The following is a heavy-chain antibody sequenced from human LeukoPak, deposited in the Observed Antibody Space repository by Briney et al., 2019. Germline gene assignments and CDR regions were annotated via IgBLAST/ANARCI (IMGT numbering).Heavy chain of an antibody. CDR3: ARDGLSYSSGWYDY. CDR2: IYHSENT. CDR1: GGSLSSYY. V-gene: IGHV4-59*01. J-gene: IGHJ4*02. D-gene: IGHD6-19*01. Sequence: SETLSLTCTVSGGSLSSYYWSWIRQPPGKGLEWIGNIYHSENTNYNPSLKSRVTISIDTSKNQFSLKLSSVTAADTAVYYCARDGLSYSSGWYDYWGQGTLVTVSS.